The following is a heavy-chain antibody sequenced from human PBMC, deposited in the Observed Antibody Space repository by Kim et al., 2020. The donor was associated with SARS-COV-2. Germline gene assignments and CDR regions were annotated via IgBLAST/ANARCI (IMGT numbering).Heavy chain of an antibody. CDR1: GFTFSSYW. CDR2: IKQDGSEK. V-gene: IGHV3-7*01. CDR3: ARDQSRITIFGVVINYYYMDV. D-gene: IGHD3-3*01. J-gene: IGHJ6*03. Sequence: GGSLRLSCAASGFTFSSYWMSWVRQAPGKGLEWVANIKQDGSEKYYVDSVKGRFTISRDNAKNSLYLQINSLRAEDTAVYYCARDQSRITIFGVVINYYYMDVWGKGTTVTVSS.